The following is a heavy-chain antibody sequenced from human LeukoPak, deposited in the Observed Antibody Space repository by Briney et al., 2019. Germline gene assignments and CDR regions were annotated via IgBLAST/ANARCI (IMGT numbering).Heavy chain of an antibody. J-gene: IGHJ4*02. CDR1: GFTFSSYS. CDR3: ARDRGGSYSAIDY. CDR2: ISSSGITI. D-gene: IGHD2-15*01. Sequence: GGSLRLSCAASGFTFSSYSLNWVRQAPGKGLEWVSFISSSGITIYYAGSVKGRFTISRDNAEKSLYLQMNSLRAEDTAVYYCARDRGGSYSAIDYWGQGTLVTVSS. V-gene: IGHV3-48*04.